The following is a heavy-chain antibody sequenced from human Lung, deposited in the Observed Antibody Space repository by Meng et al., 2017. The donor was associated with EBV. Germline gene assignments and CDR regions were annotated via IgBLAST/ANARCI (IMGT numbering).Heavy chain of an antibody. J-gene: IGHJ4*02. V-gene: IGHV4-34*02. D-gene: IGHD6-13*01. Sequence: QVQLQQWGAGLLKPSETLSLTCGVYGGSFSGYYWSWFCQPPGKGLEWIGEINHSGSTNYNPSLKSRVTISVDTSKNQFSLKLSSVTAADTAVYYCARGGWSSSWGNWGQGTLVTVSS. CDR1: GGSFSGYY. CDR2: INHSGST. CDR3: ARGGWSSSWGN.